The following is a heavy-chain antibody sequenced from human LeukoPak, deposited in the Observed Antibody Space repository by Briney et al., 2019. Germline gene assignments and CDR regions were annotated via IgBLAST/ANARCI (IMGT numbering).Heavy chain of an antibody. CDR2: IYYSGST. Sequence: SETLSLTCTVSGGSISSYYWSWIRQSPGKGLEWIGYIYYSGSTNYNPSLKSRVTISVDTSKNQFSLKLSSVTAADTAVYYCARDRLRGVYFDYWGQGTLVTVSS. J-gene: IGHJ4*02. V-gene: IGHV4-59*01. CDR1: GGSISSYY. D-gene: IGHD3-10*01. CDR3: ARDRLRGVYFDY.